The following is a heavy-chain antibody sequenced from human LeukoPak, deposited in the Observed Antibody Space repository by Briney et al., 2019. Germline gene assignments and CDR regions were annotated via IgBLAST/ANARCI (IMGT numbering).Heavy chain of an antibody. J-gene: IGHJ4*02. V-gene: IGHV3-7*01. CDR3: ARERDGRFFDY. CDR1: GLIFRSYW. Sequence: PGGSLRLSCEVSGLIFRSYWMSWVRQAPGKGLEWVAYINQEGSEKYFEDSVKGRFTISRDNAKNSLHLQMNTLRAEDTAVYYCARERDGRFFDYWGQGTLVTVSS. D-gene: IGHD5-24*01. CDR2: INQEGSEK.